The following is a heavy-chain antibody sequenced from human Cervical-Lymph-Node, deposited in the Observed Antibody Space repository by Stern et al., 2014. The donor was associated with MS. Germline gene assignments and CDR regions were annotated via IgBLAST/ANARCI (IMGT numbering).Heavy chain of an antibody. CDR1: GFSFSDEN. D-gene: IGHD6-13*01. V-gene: IGHV3-48*01. J-gene: IGHJ4*02. CDR3: ARGLGSSWFAD. CDR2: ISCTGSPI. Sequence: EMQLVGSGGGLVQPGGSLRLSCADSGFSFSDENMNWVRQAPGKGLEWISYISCTGSPIFYADSVRGRFTISRDNAKKSLYLLMNSLRVDDTAIYYCARGLGSSWFADWGQGTLVSVSS.